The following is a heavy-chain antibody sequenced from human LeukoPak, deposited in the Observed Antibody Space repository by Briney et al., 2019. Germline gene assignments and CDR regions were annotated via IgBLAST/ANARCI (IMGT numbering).Heavy chain of an antibody. D-gene: IGHD6-13*01. CDR1: GGSFSGYY. J-gene: IGHJ5*02. V-gene: IGHV4-34*01. Sequence: SETLSLTCAVYGGSFSGYYWSWIRQPPGKGLEWIGEINHSGSTNYNPSLKSRVTISVDTSKNQFSLKLSSVTAADTAVYYCAREIIAAAVGGWFDPWGQGTLVTVSS. CDR3: AREIIAAAVGGWFDP. CDR2: INHSGST.